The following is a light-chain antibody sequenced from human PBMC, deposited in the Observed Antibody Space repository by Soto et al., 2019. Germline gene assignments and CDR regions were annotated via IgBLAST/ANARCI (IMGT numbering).Light chain of an antibody. CDR3: EEWDDSANARGV. Sequence: QSVLTQPPSASGTPGQRVTISCSGSRSNIGSNAVIWYQQLPGTAPKLLIYNDNQRPSGVPGLFSASKSGTSASLAISGLHSEDEDDYSCEEWDDSANARGVFGGGTKLTVL. J-gene: IGLJ3*02. V-gene: IGLV1-44*01. CDR1: RSNIGSNA. CDR2: NDN.